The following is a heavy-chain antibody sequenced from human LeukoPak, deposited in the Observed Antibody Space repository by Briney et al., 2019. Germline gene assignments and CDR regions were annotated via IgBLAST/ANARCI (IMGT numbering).Heavy chain of an antibody. CDR1: GFTFSNFW. V-gene: IGHV3-7*03. Sequence: GGSLRLSCAASGFTFSNFWMNWVRQAPGKGLEWVANINEDGSETHYVDSVKGRFTISRDNAKNSLYLQMNSLRAEDTAVYYCARGAYDYVWGSYRPYYFDYWGQGTLVTVSS. CDR3: ARGAYDYVWGSYRPYYFDY. CDR2: INEDGSET. D-gene: IGHD3-16*02. J-gene: IGHJ4*02.